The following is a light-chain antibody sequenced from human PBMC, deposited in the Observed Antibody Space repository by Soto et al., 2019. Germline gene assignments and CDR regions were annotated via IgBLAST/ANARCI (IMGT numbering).Light chain of an antibody. J-gene: IGKJ2*01. CDR1: QSISQY. Sequence: DIQMTQSPSSLSASVGDRVTITCRASQSISQYLAWYQQKPGKAPKLLIYDASTLEGGIPSRFSGSGSGTKFTLTISSLHHAAFATYYCQQYSSTPTFGQGTKLGIK. CDR3: QQYSSTPT. V-gene: IGKV1-5*01. CDR2: DAS.